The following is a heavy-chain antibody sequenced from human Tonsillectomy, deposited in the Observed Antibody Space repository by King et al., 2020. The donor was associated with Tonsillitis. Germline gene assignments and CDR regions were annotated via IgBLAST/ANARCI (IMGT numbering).Heavy chain of an antibody. CDR3: APGAERSGYRPSHY. CDR1: GFSFSANW. V-gene: IGHV3-7*03. D-gene: IGHD3-22*01. CDR2: IKEDGREK. Sequence: VQLVESGGGLVQPGGSLRLSCAVSGFSFSANWMTWVRQPQNKGMEWVANIKEDGREKYYVDSVKGRFTISRNNAKNSVYLQMNSLRAEDTAVYYCAPGAERSGYRPSHYWGQGTLVTVSS. J-gene: IGHJ4*02.